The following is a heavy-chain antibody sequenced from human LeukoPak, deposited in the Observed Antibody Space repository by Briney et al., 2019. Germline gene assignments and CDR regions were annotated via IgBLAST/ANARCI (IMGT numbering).Heavy chain of an antibody. CDR2: IYYSGST. D-gene: IGHD6-19*01. CDR1: GGSISSGGYY. Sequence: SETLSLTCTVSGGSISSGGYYWSWIRQHPGKGLEWIGYIYYSGSTYYNPSLKSRVTISVDTSKNQFSLKLSSVTAADTAVYYCARDPSSSGWYDFDYWGQGTLVTVSS. J-gene: IGHJ4*02. V-gene: IGHV4-31*03. CDR3: ARDPSSSGWYDFDY.